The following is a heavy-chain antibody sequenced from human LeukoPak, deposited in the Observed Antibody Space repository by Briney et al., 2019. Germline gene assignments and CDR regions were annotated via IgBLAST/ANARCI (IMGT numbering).Heavy chain of an antibody. Sequence: WIRQPPGKGLEWIGNIYNSGSTYYNPSLKSRVTISVDTSKNQFSLKLSSVTAADTAVYYCARQAYSSNLGWFDPWGQGTLVTVSS. V-gene: IGHV4-39*01. CDR3: ARQAYSSNLGWFDP. D-gene: IGHD6-13*01. CDR2: IYNSGST. J-gene: IGHJ5*02.